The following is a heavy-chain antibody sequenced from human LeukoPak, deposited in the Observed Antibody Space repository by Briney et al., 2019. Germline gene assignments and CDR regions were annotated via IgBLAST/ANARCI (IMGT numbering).Heavy chain of an antibody. Sequence: PGGSLRLSCAASGFTFSGYGMHWVRQAPGKGLEWVAVIWYDGSNKYYADSVKGRFTISRDNSKNTLYLQMNSLRAEDTAVYYCATGSGSYYRTYLDYWGQGTLVTVSS. CDR1: GFTFSGYG. V-gene: IGHV3-33*01. CDR2: IWYDGSNK. CDR3: ATGSGSYYRTYLDY. J-gene: IGHJ4*02. D-gene: IGHD1-26*01.